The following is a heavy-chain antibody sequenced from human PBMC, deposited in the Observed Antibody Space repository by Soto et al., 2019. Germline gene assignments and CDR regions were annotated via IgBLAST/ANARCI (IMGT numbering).Heavy chain of an antibody. V-gene: IGHV4-39*07. Sequence: SGTLSLTCPVSGGSISKINSYWGWIRQPPGKGLEWIGSISYSGNTFYNPSLKSRVTISVDPSKNQFSLNLNSVTAADTAIYSCAADGAASAWFFYWGQGTLVTVSS. CDR2: ISYSGNT. CDR1: GGSISKINSY. J-gene: IGHJ4*02. D-gene: IGHD6-19*01. CDR3: AADGAASAWFFY.